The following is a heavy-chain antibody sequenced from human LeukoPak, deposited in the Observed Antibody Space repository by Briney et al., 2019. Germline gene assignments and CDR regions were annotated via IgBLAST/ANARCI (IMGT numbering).Heavy chain of an antibody. J-gene: IGHJ2*01. D-gene: IGHD4-17*01. V-gene: IGHV1-18*01. CDR2: VGHSNGHT. CDR1: GYTFSNYG. CDR3: ARGYSDRYWYFDI. Sequence: GASVKVSCKASGYTFSNYGITWVRQAPGQGLEWMGWVGHSNGHTEYAQKFQGRVTMTTDTSTSTAYMELRSLRSNDSAVYYCARGYSDRYWYFDIWGRGTRVTVSS.